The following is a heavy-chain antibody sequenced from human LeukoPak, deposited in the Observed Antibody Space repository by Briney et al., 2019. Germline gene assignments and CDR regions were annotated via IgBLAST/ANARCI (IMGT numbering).Heavy chain of an antibody. CDR1: GFTFTSSA. V-gene: IGHV1-58*02. D-gene: IGHD3-16*01. CDR2: IVVGSGNT. CDR3: ATNFMMTIPNWFDP. J-gene: IGHJ5*02. Sequence: GASVKVSCKASGFTFTSSAMQWVRQARGQRLEWIGWIVVGSGNTIYAQKFQGRVTMTEDTSTDTAYMELSSLRSEDTAVYYCATNFMMTIPNWFDPWGQGTLVTVSS.